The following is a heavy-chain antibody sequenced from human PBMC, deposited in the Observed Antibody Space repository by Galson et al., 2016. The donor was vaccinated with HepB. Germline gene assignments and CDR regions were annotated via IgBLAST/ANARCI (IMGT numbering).Heavy chain of an antibody. J-gene: IGHJ4*02. D-gene: IGHD6-13*01. Sequence: SETLSLTCTVSGASISGYYLSWIRQPPGKGLEWIGYIYYSGSTNYGPSLKSRVTISVDTSKNQFSLKLSSVTAADTAVYFCARGQQLGRGFDYWGQGTLVTVSS. CDR2: IYYSGST. V-gene: IGHV4-59*01. CDR1: GASISGYY. CDR3: ARGQQLGRGFDY.